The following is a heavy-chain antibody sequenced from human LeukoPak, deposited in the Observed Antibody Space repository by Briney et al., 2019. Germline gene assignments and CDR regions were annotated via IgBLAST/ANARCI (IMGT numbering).Heavy chain of an antibody. Sequence: SETLSLTCTVSGDSISRSSYYWGWIRQPPGKGLEWIGSIYYSGSTYYNPSLKSRVTISVDTSKNQFSLKLSSVTAADTAVHYCARHWYTYGSFDHWGQGTLVTVSS. CDR3: ARHWYTYGSFDH. D-gene: IGHD5-18*01. V-gene: IGHV4-39*01. CDR1: GDSISRSSYY. J-gene: IGHJ4*02. CDR2: IYYSGST.